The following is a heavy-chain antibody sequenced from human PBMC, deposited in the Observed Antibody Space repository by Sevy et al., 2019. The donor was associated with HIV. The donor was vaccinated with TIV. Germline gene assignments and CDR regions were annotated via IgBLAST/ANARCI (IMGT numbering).Heavy chain of an antibody. CDR2: VYHFGST. CDR3: ARDQYYDIGTGLYAMDV. D-gene: IGHD3-9*01. Sequence: SETLSLTCSVSGASVSAANDYWSWIRQPPGKGLEWIGNVYHFGSTNYNPSLKSRVTISLKTSKKQCSLKLSSVTAAVTAVYYCARDQYYDIGTGLYAMDVWGQGTTVTVSS. V-gene: IGHV4-61*01. J-gene: IGHJ6*02. CDR1: GASVSAANDY.